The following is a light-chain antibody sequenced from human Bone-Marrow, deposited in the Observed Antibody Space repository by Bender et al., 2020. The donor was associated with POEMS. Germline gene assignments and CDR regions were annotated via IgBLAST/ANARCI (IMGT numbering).Light chain of an antibody. V-gene: IGLV2-23*02. CDR1: SSDIGGYNY. J-gene: IGLJ3*02. CDR2: DVS. CDR3: CSYAGSSTWV. Sequence: QSALTQPASVSGSLGQSITISCTGTSSDIGGYNYVSWFQQHPGKAPKLLIYDVSDRPSGVSNRFSGSKSGNTASLTISGLQAEDEADYYCCSYAGSSTWVFGGGTKVTVL.